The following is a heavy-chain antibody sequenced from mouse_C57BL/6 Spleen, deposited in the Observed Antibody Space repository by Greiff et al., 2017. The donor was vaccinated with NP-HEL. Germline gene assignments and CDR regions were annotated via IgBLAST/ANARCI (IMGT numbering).Heavy chain of an antibody. V-gene: IGHV5-15*01. CDR2: ISNLAYSI. J-gene: IGHJ4*01. CDR1: GFTFSDYG. CDR3: ARHSDYAMDY. Sequence: EVKLVESGGGLVQPGGSLKLSCAASGFTFSDYGMAWVRQAPRKGPEWVAFISNLAYSIYYADTVTGRFTFSRENAKNTLYLEMSSLRSEDTAMYYCARHSDYAMDYWGQGTSVTVSS.